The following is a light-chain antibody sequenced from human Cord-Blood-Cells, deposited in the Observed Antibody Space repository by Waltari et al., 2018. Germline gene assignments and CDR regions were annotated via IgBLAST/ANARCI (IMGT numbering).Light chain of an antibody. V-gene: IGLV2-14*01. CDR1: SSDVGGHNY. Sequence: QSALTQPASVSGSPGQSITISCTGTSSDVGGHNYVPWYQPHPGKDPKLMIYDVSNRPAGGSNRFACSKSGNTASLTISGLQAEDEADYYCSSYTSSSTWVFGGGTKLTVL. CDR2: DVS. CDR3: SSYTSSSTWV. J-gene: IGLJ3*02.